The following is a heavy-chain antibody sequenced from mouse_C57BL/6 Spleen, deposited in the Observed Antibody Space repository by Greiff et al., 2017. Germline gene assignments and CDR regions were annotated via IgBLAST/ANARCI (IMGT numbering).Heavy chain of an antibody. CDR1: GYTFTSYG. CDR3: ASNYVIDYAMDY. J-gene: IGHJ4*01. D-gene: IGHD2-1*01. Sequence: QVQLQQSGAELARPGASVKLSCKASGYTFTSYGLSWVKQRTGQGLEWIGEISPRRGTTYYNEKFKGKATLTADKSSSTANMDLSSLTAEDSAVYFCASNYVIDYAMDYWGQGTSVTVSS. V-gene: IGHV1-81*01. CDR2: ISPRRGTT.